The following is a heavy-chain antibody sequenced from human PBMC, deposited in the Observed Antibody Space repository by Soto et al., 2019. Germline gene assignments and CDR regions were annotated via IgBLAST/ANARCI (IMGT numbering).Heavy chain of an antibody. J-gene: IGHJ5*02. CDR2: IWYDGSNK. CDR1: GFTFSSYG. CDR3: ARDWYYDFWSGYSPNWFDP. D-gene: IGHD3-3*01. V-gene: IGHV3-33*01. Sequence: HPGGSLRLSCTASGFTFSSYGMHWVRQAPGKGLEWVAVIWYDGSNKYYADSVKGRFTISRDNSKNTLYLQMNSLRAEDTAVYYCARDWYYDFWSGYSPNWFDPWGQGTLVTVSS.